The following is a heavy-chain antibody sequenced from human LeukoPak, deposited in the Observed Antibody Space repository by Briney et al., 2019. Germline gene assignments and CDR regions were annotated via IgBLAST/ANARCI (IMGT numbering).Heavy chain of an antibody. V-gene: IGHV1-8*01. D-gene: IGHD3-10*01. Sequence: ASVKVSCKASGYTFTSYDINWVRQATGQGLEWMGWMNPNSGNTGYAQKFQGRVTMTRNTSISTAYMELSSLRSEDTAVYYCARDRKVMVRGVRNWFDPWGQGTLVTVSS. J-gene: IGHJ5*02. CDR3: ARDRKVMVRGVRNWFDP. CDR1: GYTFTSYD. CDR2: MNPNSGNT.